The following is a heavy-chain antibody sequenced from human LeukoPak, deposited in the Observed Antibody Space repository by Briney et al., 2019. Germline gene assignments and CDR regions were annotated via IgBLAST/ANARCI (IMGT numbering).Heavy chain of an antibody. CDR2: ISGSGGST. Sequence: GGSLRLSCAASGFTFSSYAMSWVRQAPREGLEWVSAISGSGGSTYYADSVKGRFTISRDNSKNTLYLQMNSLRTEDTAVYYCAKDPHLIYGSGSYLSGYFDYWGQGTLVTVSS. CDR3: AKDPHLIYGSGSYLSGYFDY. D-gene: IGHD3-10*01. CDR1: GFTFSSYA. J-gene: IGHJ4*02. V-gene: IGHV3-23*01.